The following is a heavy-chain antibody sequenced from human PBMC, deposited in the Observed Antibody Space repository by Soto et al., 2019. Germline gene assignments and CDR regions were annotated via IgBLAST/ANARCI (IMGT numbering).Heavy chain of an antibody. J-gene: IGHJ6*02. D-gene: IGHD3-9*01. CDR3: ARDVEDDILTGSNYYYYGMDV. V-gene: IGHV3-21*01. CDR1: GFTFSSYS. Sequence: GGSLRLSCAASGFTFSSYSMNWVRQAPGKGLEWVSSISSSSSYIYYADSVKGRFTISRDNAKNSLYLQMNSLRAEDTAVYYCARDVEDDILTGSNYYYYGMDVWGQGTTVTVSS. CDR2: ISSSSSYI.